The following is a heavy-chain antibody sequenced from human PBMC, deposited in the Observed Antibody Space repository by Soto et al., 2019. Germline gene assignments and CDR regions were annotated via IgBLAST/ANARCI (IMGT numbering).Heavy chain of an antibody. CDR1: GFTFSHYG. V-gene: IGHV3-30*18. D-gene: IGHD5-12*01. CDR3: AKRGYSGYDLDY. J-gene: IGHJ4*02. CDR2: LSSDGGNK. Sequence: GGSLRLSCVASGFTFSHYGMHWVRQSPGRGLEWVATLSSDGGNKYHADSVKGRFTISRDNSKNTLYLQMNSLRGEDTALYYCAKRGYSGYDLDYWGQGTLVTVSS.